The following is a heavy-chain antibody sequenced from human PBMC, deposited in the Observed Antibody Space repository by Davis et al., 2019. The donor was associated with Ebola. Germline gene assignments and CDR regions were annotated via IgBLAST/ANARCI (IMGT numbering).Heavy chain of an antibody. Sequence: SETLSLTCTVSGGSVSSSSHNWGWIRQPPGKGLEWIGSMYYTGTSYYNPSLKSRVTMSIDTSKNQFSLRLTSVTAADTAVYYCAKREHAFDMWGRGTLVTVSS. CDR2: MYYTGTS. V-gene: IGHV4-39*07. CDR3: AKREHAFDM. CDR1: GGSVSSSSHN. J-gene: IGHJ3*02. D-gene: IGHD5-24*01.